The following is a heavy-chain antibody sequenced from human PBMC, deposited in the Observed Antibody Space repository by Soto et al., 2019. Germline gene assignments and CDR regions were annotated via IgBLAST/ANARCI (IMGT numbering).Heavy chain of an antibody. V-gene: IGHV4-61*01. CDR2: IYYSGTT. CDR3: ERKRDNNINYYYALDV. Sequence: SETLSLTFTVSGASASSATHYWNCIRQPPWKPLEWILYIYYSGTTNYNPSLRSRVTISLDRSNDQFSLKLSSVTAADTDVYYCERKRDNNINYYYALDVWGPGTTVTVSS. D-gene: IGHD1-20*01. J-gene: IGHJ6*02. CDR1: GASASSATHY.